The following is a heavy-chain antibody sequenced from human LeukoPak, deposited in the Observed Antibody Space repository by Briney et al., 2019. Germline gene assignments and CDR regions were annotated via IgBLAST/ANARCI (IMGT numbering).Heavy chain of an antibody. V-gene: IGHV3-30*04. CDR2: ILYDGSNK. J-gene: IGHJ5*02. CDR1: EFTFSSHN. Sequence: GGSLRLSCAAPEFTFSSHNMHWVRQAPGKGLEWLTLILYDGSNKYYADSVKGRFTISRDNSKNTLYLQMNSLRAEDTAVYYCARDILRNAVAGCWFDPWGQGTLVTVSS. CDR3: ARDILRNAVAGCWFDP. D-gene: IGHD6-19*01.